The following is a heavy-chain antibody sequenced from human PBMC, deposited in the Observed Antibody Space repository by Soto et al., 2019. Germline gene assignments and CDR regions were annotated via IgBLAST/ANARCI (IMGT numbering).Heavy chain of an antibody. CDR3: AGGGFRHDYSNWFDP. D-gene: IGHD3-16*01. J-gene: IGHJ5*02. V-gene: IGHV1-69*01. Sequence: QGQLVQSGAEVKKPGSSVKVSCKASGGSFTNYVISWVRQAPGQGPEWMGGVIPIFGKPNYAQKFQGRVTITADYSTSTAYMELNSLRSDDTAVYYCAGGGFRHDYSNWFDPWGQGTLVTVSS. CDR1: GGSFTNYV. CDR2: VIPIFGKP.